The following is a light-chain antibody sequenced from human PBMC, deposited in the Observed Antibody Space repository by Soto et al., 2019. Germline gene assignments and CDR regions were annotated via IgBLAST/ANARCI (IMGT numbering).Light chain of an antibody. V-gene: IGKV3-11*01. J-gene: IGKJ5*01. CDR3: QQRSNWLIT. Sequence: DIVMTQSPATLSLSPGEGATLSCRASQTVKTNLDWYQHKPGQAPRLLIYGAFNRAAGIPARFSGSGSGTDFTLTISSLEPEDFAVYYCQQRSNWLITFGQGTRLEIK. CDR2: GAF. CDR1: QTVKTN.